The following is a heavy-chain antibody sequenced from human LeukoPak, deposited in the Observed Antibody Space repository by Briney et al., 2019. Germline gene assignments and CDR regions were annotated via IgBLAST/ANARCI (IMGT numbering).Heavy chain of an antibody. D-gene: IGHD3-10*01. CDR1: GGSISSYY. Sequence: SETLSLTCTVSGGSISSYYWSWIRQPAGKGLEWIGRIYTSGSTNYNPSLKNRVSISVDTSKHQVSLKLSSVTAADTAVYYCARVSWPGRGSRFDPWGQGTLVTVSS. CDR2: IYTSGST. V-gene: IGHV4-4*07. CDR3: ARVSWPGRGSRFDP. J-gene: IGHJ5*02.